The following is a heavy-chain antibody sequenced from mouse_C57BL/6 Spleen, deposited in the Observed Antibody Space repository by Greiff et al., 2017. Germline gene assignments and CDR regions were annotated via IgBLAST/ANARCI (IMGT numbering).Heavy chain of an antibody. V-gene: IGHV1-5*01. J-gene: IGHJ3*01. CDR2: IYPGNSDT. CDR1: GYTFTSYW. Sequence: EVQGVESGTVLARPGASVKMSCKTSGYTFTSYWMHWVKQRPGQGLEWIGAIYPGNSDTSYNQKFKGKAKLTAVTSASTAYMELSSLTNEDSAVYYCTIDYDGGAWFAYWGQGTLVTVSA. CDR3: TIDYDGGAWFAY. D-gene: IGHD2-4*01.